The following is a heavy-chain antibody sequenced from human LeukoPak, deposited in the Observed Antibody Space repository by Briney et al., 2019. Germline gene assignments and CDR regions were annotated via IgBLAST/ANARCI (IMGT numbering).Heavy chain of an antibody. Sequence: SETLSLTCTVSGGSISSYYWSWIRQPPGKGLEWIGNIFYSGSPNYNPSLESRVTISFDTSKNQFSLKLSSVTAADTAVYYCARARGGLLSQGFDYWGQGTLVTVSS. CDR1: GGSISSYY. CDR3: ARARGGLLSQGFDY. J-gene: IGHJ4*02. V-gene: IGHV4-59*08. D-gene: IGHD3-10*01. CDR2: IFYSGSP.